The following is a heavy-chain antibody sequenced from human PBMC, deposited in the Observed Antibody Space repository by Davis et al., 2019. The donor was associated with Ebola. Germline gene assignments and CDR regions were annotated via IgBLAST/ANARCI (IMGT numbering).Heavy chain of an antibody. Sequence: ASVKVSCKASGYTFSNYGFSWVRQVPGQGLEWMGWISANSGGTNYAQKFQGRVTMTRDTSISTAYMELSRLRSDDTAVYYCARDCSGSYLGWFDPWGQGTLVIVSS. CDR1: GYTFSNYG. V-gene: IGHV1-2*02. J-gene: IGHJ5*02. CDR3: ARDCSGSYLGWFDP. CDR2: ISANSGGT. D-gene: IGHD1-26*01.